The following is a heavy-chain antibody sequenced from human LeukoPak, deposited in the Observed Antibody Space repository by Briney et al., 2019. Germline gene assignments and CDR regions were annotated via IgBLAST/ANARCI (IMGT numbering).Heavy chain of an antibody. V-gene: IGHV3-23*01. D-gene: IGHD4-17*01. CDR1: GFTFSTYA. Sequence: PGGSLRLSCAASGFTFSTYAMSWVRQAPGKGLEWVSAISGSGGSTYYADSVKGRFTISRDNSKNTLYLQMNSLKTEDTAVYYCTTDQTVTSGIVDYWGQGTLVTVSS. CDR2: ISGSGGST. J-gene: IGHJ4*02. CDR3: TTDQTVTSGIVDY.